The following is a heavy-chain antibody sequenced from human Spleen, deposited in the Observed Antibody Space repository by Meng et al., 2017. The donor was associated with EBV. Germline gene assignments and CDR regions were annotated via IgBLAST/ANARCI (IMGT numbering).Heavy chain of an antibody. Sequence: QVQVVQSWAEVKRPGSSVKVSCRASGDTFSSYSINWVRQAPGQGLEWMGGIIPLFQTTYYAQKFQGRITLTADESTSTVSMELSSLRYEDTAMFYCAAGYSSSRARYFQHWGQGTLVTVSS. J-gene: IGHJ1*01. CDR1: GDTFSSYS. D-gene: IGHD6-13*01. CDR2: IIPLFQTT. V-gene: IGHV1-69*01. CDR3: AAGYSSSRARYFQH.